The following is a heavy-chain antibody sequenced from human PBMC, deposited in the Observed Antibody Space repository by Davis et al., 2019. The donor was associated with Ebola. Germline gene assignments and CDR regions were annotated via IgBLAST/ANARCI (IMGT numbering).Heavy chain of an antibody. J-gene: IGHJ6*02. V-gene: IGHV4-59*01. CDR3: ASSPEGRDYYGMDV. Sequence: MPSETLSLTCTVSGGSISSYYWSWIRQPPGKGLEWIGYIYYSGSTNYNPSLKSRVTISVDTSKNQFSLKLSSVTAADTAVYYCASSPEGRDYYGMDVWGQGTTVTVSS. CDR2: IYYSGST. D-gene: IGHD1-14*01. CDR1: GGSISSYY.